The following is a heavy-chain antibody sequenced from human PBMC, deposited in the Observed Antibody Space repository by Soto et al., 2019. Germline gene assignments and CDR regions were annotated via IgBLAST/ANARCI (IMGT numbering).Heavy chain of an antibody. CDR1: GYIFTSYG. CDR2: ISSYNGNT. J-gene: IGHJ5*02. CDR3: ARGPRYSSITTCFSGVTWFHP. V-gene: IGHV1-18*04. Sequence: QVQLVQSGAEVKKPGASVKVSCKASGYIFTSYGISWVRQAPGQGLEWMGWISSYNGNTNYAQKVQGRVTMTTDTSTRTTYMELSSLRSDDTAVYYCARGPRYSSITTCFSGVTWFHPWGQGTLVTVSS. D-gene: IGHD2-2*01.